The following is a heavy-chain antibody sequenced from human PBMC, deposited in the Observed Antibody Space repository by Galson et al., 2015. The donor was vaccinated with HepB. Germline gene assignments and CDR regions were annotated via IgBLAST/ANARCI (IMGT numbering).Heavy chain of an antibody. V-gene: IGHV1-18*01. CDR2: ISAYNGNT. D-gene: IGHD2-2*01. CDR3: ARDYLGYCSSTSCYLRDV. Sequence: SVKVSCKASGSTFTSYGISWVRQAPGQGLEWMGWISAYNGNTNYAQKLQGRVTMTTDTSTSTAYMELRSLRSDDTAVYYCARDYLGYCSSTSCYLRDVWGQGTTVTVSS. J-gene: IGHJ6*02. CDR1: GSTFTSYG.